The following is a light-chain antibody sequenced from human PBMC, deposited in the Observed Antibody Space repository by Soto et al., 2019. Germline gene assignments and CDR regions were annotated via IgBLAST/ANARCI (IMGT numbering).Light chain of an antibody. CDR2: STS. Sequence: DIQMTHSPSSLSASVGDRVTITCRASQRIIRYLNWYQQRPGEAPKLLISSTSTLQSAVPSRFSGSGSGTDFTLTITSLQPEDFATYSCPQSYLTPWTTGQGTQVEIX. CDR1: QRIIRY. CDR3: PQSYLTPWT. V-gene: IGKV1-39*01. J-gene: IGKJ1*01.